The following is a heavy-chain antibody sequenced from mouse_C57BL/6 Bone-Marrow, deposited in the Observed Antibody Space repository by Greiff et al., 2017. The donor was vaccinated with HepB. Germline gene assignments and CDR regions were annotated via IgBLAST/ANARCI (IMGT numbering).Heavy chain of an antibody. CDR1: GYTFTSYW. CDR3: APYGYDGGDYAMDY. J-gene: IGHJ4*01. CDR2: IHPSDSDT. V-gene: IGHV1-74*01. D-gene: IGHD2-2*01. Sequence: QVQLQQPGAELVKPGASVKVSCKASGYTFTSYWMHWVKQRPGQGLEWIGRIHPSDSDTNYNQKFKGKATLTVDKSSSTAYMQLSSLTSEDSAVYYRAPYGYDGGDYAMDYWGQGTSVTVSA.